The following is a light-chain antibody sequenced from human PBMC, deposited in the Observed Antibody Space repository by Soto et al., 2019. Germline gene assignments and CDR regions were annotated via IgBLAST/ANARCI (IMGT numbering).Light chain of an antibody. V-gene: IGKV1-5*03. CDR3: QQYNSYWLT. CDR2: KAS. CDR1: QSISSW. J-gene: IGKJ4*01. Sequence: DIQMTQSPSTLSASVGDRVTITCRASQSISSWLAWYQQKPGKAPKLLIYKASSLESGVPSRFSGSGSGTEFTLTISSLQPDDFATYYCQQYNSYWLTFGGGAKVEIK.